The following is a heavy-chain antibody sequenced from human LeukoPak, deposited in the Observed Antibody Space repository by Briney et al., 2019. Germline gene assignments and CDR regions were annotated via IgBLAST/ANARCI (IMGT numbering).Heavy chain of an antibody. CDR1: GFTFSSYN. Sequence: PGGSLRLSCAASGFTFSSYNMNWVRQAPGKGLEWVSSISSSRSYIYYADSVKGRFTISRDNAKNSLYLQMNRLRAEDTAVYYCARDKVRGVIIFPGAFDIWGQGTMVTVSS. CDR3: ARDKVRGVIIFPGAFDI. V-gene: IGHV3-21*01. D-gene: IGHD3-10*01. J-gene: IGHJ3*02. CDR2: ISSSRSYI.